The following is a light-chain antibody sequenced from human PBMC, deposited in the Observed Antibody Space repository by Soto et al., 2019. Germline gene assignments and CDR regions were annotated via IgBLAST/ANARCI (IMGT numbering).Light chain of an antibody. CDR1: QSVSSNF. CDR2: GAS. J-gene: IGKJ4*01. V-gene: IGKV3-20*01. CDR3: QQYGTSPVT. Sequence: EIVLTQSPGTLSLSPGERATLSCRAGQSVSSNFLAWYQQKPGQAPRLLIYGASSRATGIPAMFSGSGSGTDFNLTITRLEPEDFAVYFCQQYGTSPVTVGGGTKVEFK.